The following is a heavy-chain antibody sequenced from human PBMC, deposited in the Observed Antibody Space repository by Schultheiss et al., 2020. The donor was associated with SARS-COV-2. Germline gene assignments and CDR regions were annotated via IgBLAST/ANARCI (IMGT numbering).Heavy chain of an antibody. V-gene: IGHV5-51*01. J-gene: IGHJ6*03. CDR1: GYSFTSYW. CDR2: IYPGDSDT. Sequence: GDSLKISCKGSGYSFTSYWIGWVRQMPGKGLEWMGIIYPGDSDTRYSPSFQGQVTISADKSISTAYLQWSSLKASDTAMYYCARHVGNVGYYYYMDVWGKGTTVTVSS. CDR3: ARHVGNVGYYYYMDV. D-gene: IGHD2-15*01.